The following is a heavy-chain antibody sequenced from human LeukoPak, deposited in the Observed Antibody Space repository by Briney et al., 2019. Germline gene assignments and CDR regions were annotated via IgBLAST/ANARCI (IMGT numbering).Heavy chain of an antibody. V-gene: IGHV3-23*01. CDR1: GFTFISYA. J-gene: IGHJ4*02. D-gene: IGHD3-10*01. Sequence: GGSLRLSCAASGFTFISYAMSWVPQARGKGLEWVSAISGSGGSTYYADSVKGRFTISRVNSKNTLYHQMNSLRAQDPAVYYCAAFMVRGVIVYDYWGQGTLVTGSS. CDR2: ISGSGGST. CDR3: AAFMVRGVIVYDY.